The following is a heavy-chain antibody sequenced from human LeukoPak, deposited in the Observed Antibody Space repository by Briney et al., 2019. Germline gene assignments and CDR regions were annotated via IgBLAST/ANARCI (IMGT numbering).Heavy chain of an antibody. CDR2: IYYSGST. CDR3: ARGAGAGYNLQPFNY. D-gene: IGHD5-24*01. V-gene: IGHV4-59*08. J-gene: IGHJ4*02. CDR1: GGSISSYY. Sequence: SETLSLTCTVSGGSISSYYWSWIRQPPGKGLEWIGYIYYSGSTKYNPSLKSRVSISVDTSKNQFSLKLSSVIAADTAVYYCARGAGAGYNLQPFNYWGQGTLVTVSS.